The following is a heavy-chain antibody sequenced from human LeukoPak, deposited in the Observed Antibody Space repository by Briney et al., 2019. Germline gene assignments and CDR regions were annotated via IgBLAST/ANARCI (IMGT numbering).Heavy chain of an antibody. Sequence: ASVKVSCKASGYTFTSYGISWVRQAPGQGLEWMGWISAYNGNTNYAQKLQGRVTMTTDTSTSTAYMELRSLRSDDTAVYYCARDSLSGSGSYNWFDPWGQGTLVTVSS. CDR1: GYTFTSYG. V-gene: IGHV1-18*01. CDR3: ARDSLSGSGSYNWFDP. D-gene: IGHD3-10*01. J-gene: IGHJ5*02. CDR2: ISAYNGNT.